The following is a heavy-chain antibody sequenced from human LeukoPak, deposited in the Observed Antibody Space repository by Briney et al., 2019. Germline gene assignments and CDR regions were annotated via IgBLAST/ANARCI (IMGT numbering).Heavy chain of an antibody. D-gene: IGHD2-2*01. CDR3: AREKRVPAATGSDY. V-gene: IGHV1-2*02. CDR1: GYTFTGYY. Sequence: ASVKVSRKASGYTFTGYYMHWVRHAPGQGLEWMGWINPSSGGTNYAQKFQGRVTMTRDTSISTAYMELSRLRSDDTAVYYCAREKRVPAATGSDYWGQGTLVTVSS. CDR2: INPSSGGT. J-gene: IGHJ4*02.